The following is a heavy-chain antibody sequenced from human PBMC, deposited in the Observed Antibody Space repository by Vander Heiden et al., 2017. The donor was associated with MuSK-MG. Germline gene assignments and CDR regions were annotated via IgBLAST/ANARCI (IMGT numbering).Heavy chain of an antibody. J-gene: IGHJ4*02. CDR2: IYYSGST. D-gene: IGHD3-22*01. CDR1: GGSISSYY. Sequence: QVQLQESGPGLVKPSETLSLTCTVSGGSISSYYWSWIRQPPGKGLEWIGYIYYSGSTNYNPSLKSRVTISVDTSKNQFSLKLSSVTAADTAVYYCAIEPAYDSSGYYGDYWGQGTLVTVSS. V-gene: IGHV4-59*01. CDR3: AIEPAYDSSGYYGDY.